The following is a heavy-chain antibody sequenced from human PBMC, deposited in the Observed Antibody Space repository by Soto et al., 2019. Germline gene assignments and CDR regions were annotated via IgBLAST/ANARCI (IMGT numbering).Heavy chain of an antibody. CDR3: ARDRLVYYYYYYMDV. V-gene: IGHV3-7*01. J-gene: IGHJ6*03. CDR1: GFTFSSYW. CDR2: IKQDGSEK. D-gene: IGHD6-6*01. Sequence: GGSLRLSCAASGFTFSSYWMSWVRQAPGKGLEWVANIKQDGSEKYYVDSVKGRFTISRDNAKNSLYLQMNSLRAEDTAVYYCARDRLVYYYYYYMDVWGKGTTVTVSS.